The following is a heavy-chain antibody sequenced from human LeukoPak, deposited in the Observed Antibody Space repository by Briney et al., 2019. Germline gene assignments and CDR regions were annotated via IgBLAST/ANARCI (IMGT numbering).Heavy chain of an antibody. D-gene: IGHD3-10*01. CDR2: MNPNNGNT. Sequence: GASVKVSCKASGFTFTSYDINWVRQPPGQGLEWVGWMNPNNGNTGDAQKFQGRVTMTRDTSISTAYMELRSLRSEDTAMYYCVRDGEGVAISVNYWFDPWGQGTLVTVSS. CDR3: VRDGEGVAISVNYWFDP. J-gene: IGHJ5*02. V-gene: IGHV1-8*01. CDR1: GFTFTSYD.